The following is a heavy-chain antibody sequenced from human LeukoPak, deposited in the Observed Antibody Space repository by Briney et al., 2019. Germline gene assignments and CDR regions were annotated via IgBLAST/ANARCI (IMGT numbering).Heavy chain of an antibody. CDR1: GGSSSGYY. D-gene: IGHD3-10*01. V-gene: IGHV4-34*01. CDR2: INDSGST. CDR3: ARERYYYYDSGSHEFGY. Sequence: MASETLSLTCAVYGGSSSGYYWSWIRQPPGKGLEWIGEINDSGSTNYNPSLKSRVTISVDTSKNQFSLKLNSVTAADTAVYFCARERYYYYDSGSHEFGYWGQGTLVTVSS. J-gene: IGHJ4*02.